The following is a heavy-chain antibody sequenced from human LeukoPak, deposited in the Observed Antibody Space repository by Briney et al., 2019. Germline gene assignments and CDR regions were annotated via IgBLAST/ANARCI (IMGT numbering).Heavy chain of an antibody. D-gene: IGHD3-22*01. Sequence: GSLRLSCAASGFTFSSYGMSWVRQAPGKGLEWVSAISGSGGSTYYADSVKGRLTISRDNSKNTLYLQMNSLRAEDTAVYYCASADSSGYYFFDYWGQGTLVTVSS. V-gene: IGHV3-23*01. CDR1: GFTFSSYG. J-gene: IGHJ4*02. CDR2: ISGSGGST. CDR3: ASADSSGYYFFDY.